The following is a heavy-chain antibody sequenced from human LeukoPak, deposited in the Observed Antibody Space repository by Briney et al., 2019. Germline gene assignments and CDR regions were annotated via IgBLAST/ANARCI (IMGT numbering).Heavy chain of an antibody. Sequence: GGSLRLSCAASGFTFSSYSMNWVRQAPGKGLEWVSSISSSSSSIYYADSVKGRFTISRDNAENSLHLQMNSLRAEDTAVYYCARASGDIVETATMGSYWGQGTLVTVSS. CDR2: ISSSSSSI. D-gene: IGHD5-18*01. J-gene: IGHJ4*02. V-gene: IGHV3-21*01. CDR3: ARASGDIVETATMGSY. CDR1: GFTFSSYS.